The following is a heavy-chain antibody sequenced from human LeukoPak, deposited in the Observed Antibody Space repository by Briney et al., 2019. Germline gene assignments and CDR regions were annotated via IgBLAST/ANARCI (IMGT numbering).Heavy chain of an antibody. CDR2: IYSGGST. D-gene: IGHD3-10*01. Sequence: GGSLRLSCAASGFTVSSNYMSWVRQAPGKGLEWVSVIYSGGSTYYADSVKGRFTISRDNSKNTLYLQMNSLRAEDTAVYYCAKDLYYYGSGSYYFDYWGQGTLVTVSS. V-gene: IGHV3-66*02. J-gene: IGHJ4*02. CDR1: GFTVSSNY. CDR3: AKDLYYYGSGSYYFDY.